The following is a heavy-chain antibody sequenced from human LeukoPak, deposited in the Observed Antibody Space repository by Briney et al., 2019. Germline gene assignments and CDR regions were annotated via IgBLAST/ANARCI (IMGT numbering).Heavy chain of an antibody. CDR1: GGSISSYY. Sequence: SETLSLTCTVSGGSISSYYWSWIRQPAGKGLEWIGRIYTSGSTNYNPSLKSRVTMSVDTSKNQFSLKLSSVTAADTAVYYCARTITTVTTGNCWFDPWGQGTLVTVSS. V-gene: IGHV4-4*07. J-gene: IGHJ5*02. CDR3: ARTITTVTTGNCWFDP. D-gene: IGHD4-17*01. CDR2: IYTSGST.